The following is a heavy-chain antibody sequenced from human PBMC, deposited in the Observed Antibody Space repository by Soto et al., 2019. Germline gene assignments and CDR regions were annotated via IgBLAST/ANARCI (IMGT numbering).Heavy chain of an antibody. CDR3: ARVEGSASSAGY. J-gene: IGHJ4*02. CDR1: GYTFTAYY. CDR2: INPKTDDR. Sequence: QVQLLQSGAEVKKPGASVKISCEASGYTFTAYYIHWVRQAPGQGLEWMGWINPKTDDRIYAQKFQRRVTLTRDTSITTAYMELRTLTSDDTAVYYCARVEGSASSAGYWGQGTLVTVSS. V-gene: IGHV1-2*02. D-gene: IGHD6-6*01.